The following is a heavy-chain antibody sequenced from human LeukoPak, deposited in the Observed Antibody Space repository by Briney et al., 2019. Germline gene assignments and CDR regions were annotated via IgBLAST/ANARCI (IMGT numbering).Heavy chain of an antibody. CDR3: ARDGSQLSITGTTVDY. Sequence: GASVKVSCKASGYTFTGDYMHWVRQAPGQGLEWIGWINPNSGGTNYAQKFQGRVTMTRDTSISTAYMELSRLRSDDTAVYYCARDGSQLSITGTTVDYWGREPWSPSPQ. CDR2: INPNSGGT. V-gene: IGHV1-2*02. CDR1: GYTFTGDY. J-gene: IGHJ4*02. D-gene: IGHD1-7*01.